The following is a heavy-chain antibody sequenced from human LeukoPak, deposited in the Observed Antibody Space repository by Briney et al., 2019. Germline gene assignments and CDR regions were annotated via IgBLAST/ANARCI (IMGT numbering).Heavy chain of an antibody. Sequence: GGSLRLSCAASGFTFSDYYMSWIRQAPGKGLEWVSGISWNSGSIGYADSVKGRFTISRDNAKNSLYLQMNSLRAEDTALYYCAKVRGYSYGPNDYWGQGTLVTVSS. V-gene: IGHV3-9*01. CDR1: GFTFSDYY. D-gene: IGHD5-18*01. CDR3: AKVRGYSYGPNDY. CDR2: ISWNSGSI. J-gene: IGHJ4*02.